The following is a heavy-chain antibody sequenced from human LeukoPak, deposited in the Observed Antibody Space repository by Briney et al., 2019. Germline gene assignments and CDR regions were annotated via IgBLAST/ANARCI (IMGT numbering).Heavy chain of an antibody. CDR3: ASPPLFIGGGYYYDYYYYYYMDV. D-gene: IGHD3-22*01. J-gene: IGHJ6*03. CDR2: IYYSGST. CDR1: GGSISSYY. Sequence: SETLSLTCTVSGGSISSYYWSWIRQPPGKGLEWIGYIYYSGSTNYNPSLKSRVTISVDTSKNQFSLKLSSVTAADTAVYYCASPPLFIGGGYYYDYYYYYYMDVWGKGTTVTVSS. V-gene: IGHV4-59*01.